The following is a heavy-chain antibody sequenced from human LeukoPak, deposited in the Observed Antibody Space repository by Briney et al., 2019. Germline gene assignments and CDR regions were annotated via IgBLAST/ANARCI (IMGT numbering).Heavy chain of an antibody. Sequence: GGSLRLSCAASGFTFSSYNMNWVRHAPGKGLEWVSSIRSSSSYIYYADSEKGRFTISRDNSKNTLYLQMNSLRAEDTAVYYCAKVGDSSGYYRYYFDYWGQGTLVTVSS. CDR1: GFTFSSYN. V-gene: IGHV3-21*04. CDR2: IRSSSSYI. J-gene: IGHJ4*02. D-gene: IGHD3-22*01. CDR3: AKVGDSSGYYRYYFDY.